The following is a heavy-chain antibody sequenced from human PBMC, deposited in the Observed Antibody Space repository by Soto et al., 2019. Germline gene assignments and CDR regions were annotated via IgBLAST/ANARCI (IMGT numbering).Heavy chain of an antibody. V-gene: IGHV1-69*02. Sequence: SVKVSCKACGGTFSSYTISWVRQAPGQGFEWMGRIIPILGIANYAQKFQGRVTITADKSTSTAYMELNSLRAEDTAVYYCTKNALQGAVAGPNWFDPWGQGTLVTVSS. CDR3: TKNALQGAVAGPNWFDP. J-gene: IGHJ5*02. D-gene: IGHD6-19*01. CDR2: IIPILGIA. CDR1: GGTFSSYT.